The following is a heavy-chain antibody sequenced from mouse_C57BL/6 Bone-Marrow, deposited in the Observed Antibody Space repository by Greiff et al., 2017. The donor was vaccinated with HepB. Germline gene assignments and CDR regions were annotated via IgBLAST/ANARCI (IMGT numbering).Heavy chain of an antibody. D-gene: IGHD2-5*01. Sequence: EVQLQESGPELVKPGATVKISCKAPGYSFTDYNMNWVKQSNGKSLEWIGVINPNYGTTSYNQKFKGKATLTVDQSSSTAYMQLNSLTSEDSAVYYCALPYYSNYGSWFAYWGQGTLVTVSA. CDR2: INPNYGTT. V-gene: IGHV1-39*01. CDR3: ALPYYSNYGSWFAY. J-gene: IGHJ3*01. CDR1: GYSFTDYN.